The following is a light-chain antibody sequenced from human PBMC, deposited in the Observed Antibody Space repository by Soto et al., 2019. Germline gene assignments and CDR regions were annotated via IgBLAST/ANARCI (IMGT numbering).Light chain of an antibody. CDR1: TSNIGSNT. J-gene: IGLJ2*01. CDR2: SNN. CDR3: ATWDDRLNGRV. Sequence: QSVLTQPPSASGTPGQRVTISCSGSTSNIGSNTVNWYQQLPGTAPKLLIYSNNQRPSGVPDRLSGSKSGTSASLAIRGLQSEDEADYYYATWDDRLNGRVFGGGTKLTVL. V-gene: IGLV1-44*01.